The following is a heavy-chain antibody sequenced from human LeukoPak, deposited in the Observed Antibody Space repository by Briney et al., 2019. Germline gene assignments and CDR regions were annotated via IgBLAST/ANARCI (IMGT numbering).Heavy chain of an antibody. V-gene: IGHV3-23*01. CDR3: ARDPSGTYYPRVSGALDI. CDR1: GFTFSSYV. Sequence: GGSLRLSCAASGFTFSSYVMSWVRQAPGKGLEWVSSISNSGGSTYYADSVKGRFTISRDNSKNTLYLQMNSLRAEDTAVYYCARDPSGTYYPRVSGALDIWGQGTMVTVSS. D-gene: IGHD1-26*01. J-gene: IGHJ3*02. CDR2: ISNSGGST.